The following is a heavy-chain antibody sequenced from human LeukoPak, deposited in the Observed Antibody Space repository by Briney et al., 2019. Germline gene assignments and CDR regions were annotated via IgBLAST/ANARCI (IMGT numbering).Heavy chain of an antibody. J-gene: IGHJ4*02. Sequence: SGGSLRLSCAPSGFTFSTFWMHWVRQAPGKGLVWVSRINHDGSSTNYTDSVKGRFTISRDNSKNTLYLQMDSLRVEHTAVYYCAKVGSGMAYHFDFWGQGTLVTVSS. CDR3: AKVGSGMAYHFDF. D-gene: IGHD2-2*02. CDR1: GFTFSTFW. V-gene: IGHV3-74*01. CDR2: INHDGSST.